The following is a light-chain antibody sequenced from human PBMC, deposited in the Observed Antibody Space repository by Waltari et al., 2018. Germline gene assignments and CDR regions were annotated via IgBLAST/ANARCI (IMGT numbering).Light chain of an antibody. Sequence: DIVMTQTPLSLSVTPGQPASIYCMSSQSILNSDGKTYLYCYLQKPGQSQQLLIYEVSSRFSGVPGRFSGSGSGTDLPLKISRVEAEDVGVYYCRQGINLPLTFGGGTKVEIK. CDR2: EVS. V-gene: IGKV2-29*02. J-gene: IGKJ4*01. CDR3: RQGINLPLT. CDR1: QSILNSDGKTY.